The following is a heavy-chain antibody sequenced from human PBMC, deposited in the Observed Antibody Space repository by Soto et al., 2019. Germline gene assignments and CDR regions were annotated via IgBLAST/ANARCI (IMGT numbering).Heavy chain of an antibody. Sequence: SQTLSLTFAISGDSVSSNSSAWNCISQCPSRGLEWLGRTYYRSKWYNDYAVSVKSRITINPDTSKNQFSLQLNSVTPEDTAVYYCARSIAVADDAFDIWGQGTMVTVSS. V-gene: IGHV6-1*01. J-gene: IGHJ3*02. CDR3: ARSIAVADDAFDI. CDR2: TYYRSKWYN. D-gene: IGHD6-19*01. CDR1: GDSVSSNSSA.